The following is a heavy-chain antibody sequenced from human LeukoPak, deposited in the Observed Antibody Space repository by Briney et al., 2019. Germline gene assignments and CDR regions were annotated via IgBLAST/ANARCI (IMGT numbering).Heavy chain of an antibody. D-gene: IGHD5-18*01. CDR1: GFTFDDYG. V-gene: IGHV3-20*04. J-gene: IGHJ3*02. CDR2: INWNGGST. Sequence: GESLKISCAASGFTFDDYGMSWVRQAPGKGLEWVSGINWNGGSTGYADSVKGRFTISRDNAKNSLYLQMNSLRAEDTALYYCARDSLGYGDAFDIWGQGTMVTVSS. CDR3: ARDSLGYGDAFDI.